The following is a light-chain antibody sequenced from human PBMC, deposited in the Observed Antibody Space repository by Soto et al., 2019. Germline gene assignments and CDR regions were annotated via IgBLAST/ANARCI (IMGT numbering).Light chain of an antibody. V-gene: IGKV1-17*01. CDR1: RGMGNN. CDR3: LQHHSYPYT. Sequence: DIQMTQSPSSLSASVEDEVTIICRAGRGMGNNLGWYQQKVGRAPKRLIYAASSLESGVPSRFSGSGSGTEFTLTISSLQPEDFATYYCLQHHSYPYTFGQGTKLEIK. J-gene: IGKJ2*01. CDR2: AAS.